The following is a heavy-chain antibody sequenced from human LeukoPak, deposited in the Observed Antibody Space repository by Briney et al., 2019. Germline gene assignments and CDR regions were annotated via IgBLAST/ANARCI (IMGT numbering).Heavy chain of an antibody. V-gene: IGHV4-59*01. CDR2: MYYTGTT. D-gene: IGHD4-17*01. J-gene: IGHJ5*02. CDR3: ARGKTSVDP. Sequence: SETLSLTCTVSGGSITTYYWSWIRQPPGKRLEWIGYMYYTGTTNYNPSLKSRVTISVDTSKNQFSLKLSSVTAADTAVYYCARGKTSVDPWGQGTLVTVSS. CDR1: GGSITTYY.